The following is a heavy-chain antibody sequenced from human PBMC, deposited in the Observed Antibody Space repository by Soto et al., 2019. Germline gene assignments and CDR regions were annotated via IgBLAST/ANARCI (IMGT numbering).Heavy chain of an antibody. CDR2: TYHSGST. D-gene: IGHD3-10*01. V-gene: IGHV4-30-2*01. CDR3: ARGSFYYGSGSYSPDY. Sequence: SETLSLTCAVSGGSISSGGYSWSWIRQPPGKGLEWIGYTYHSGSTYYNPSLKSRVTISVDRSKNQFSLKLSSVTAADTAVYYCARGSFYYGSGSYSPDYWGQGTLVTVSS. J-gene: IGHJ4*02. CDR1: GGSISSGGYS.